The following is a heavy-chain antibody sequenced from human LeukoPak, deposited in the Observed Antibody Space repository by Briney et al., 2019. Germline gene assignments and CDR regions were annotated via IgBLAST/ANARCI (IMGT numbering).Heavy chain of an antibody. CDR1: GGSISSSSYY. J-gene: IGHJ4*02. CDR3: ARATEGTQADY. D-gene: IGHD1-1*01. Sequence: SETLSLTCTVSGGSISSSSYYWSWIRQPPGKGLEWIGYIYYSGSTNYNPSLKSRVTISVDTSKNQFSLKLSSVTAADTAVYYCARATEGTQADYWGQGTLVTVSS. CDR2: IYYSGST. V-gene: IGHV4-61*01.